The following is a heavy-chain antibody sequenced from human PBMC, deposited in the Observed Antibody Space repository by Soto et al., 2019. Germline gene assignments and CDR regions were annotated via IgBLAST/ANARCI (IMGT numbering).Heavy chain of an antibody. J-gene: IGHJ6*02. CDR3: ARASYGMDV. Sequence: SETLSLTCTVSGGSITSSYWSWIRRPPGKGLEWIAYIYDTGISGYTPSTSYNPSLKSRVTMSVDTSKRKFSLKLTSVTAADTAVYYCARASYGMDVWGQGTKVSVSS. CDR1: GGSITSSY. V-gene: IGHV4-59*01. CDR2: IYDTGISGYTPST.